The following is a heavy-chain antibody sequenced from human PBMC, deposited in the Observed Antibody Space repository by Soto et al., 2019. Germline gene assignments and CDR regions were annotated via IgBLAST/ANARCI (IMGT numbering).Heavy chain of an antibody. D-gene: IGHD6-19*01. CDR1: GFTFGSSA. Sequence: LVQSGPDVKKPGTSVTVSCKTSGFTFGSSAVQWVRQVRGQRLEWIGWIVVASGYSNVAQKFQDRVSFTRDLSTNAAFMELSSLTSEDSAMYYCAADVIGVAGDFDHWGQGTLVSVSS. V-gene: IGHV1-58*01. CDR3: AADVIGVAGDFDH. CDR2: IVVASGYS. J-gene: IGHJ4*02.